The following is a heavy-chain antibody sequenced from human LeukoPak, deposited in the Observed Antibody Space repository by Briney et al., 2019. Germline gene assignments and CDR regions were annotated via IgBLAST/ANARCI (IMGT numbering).Heavy chain of an antibody. CDR2: IYYAGRT. D-gene: IGHD3-3*01. CDR3: ARQGRFSYFGMDV. Sequence: SETLSLTCTVPGDSINGFYWSWIRQPPGKGLEWVAYIYYAGRTTHNPSLKSRVTISVDTSKNQFSLKLTSLTAADTAVYYCARQGRFSYFGMDVWGQGTTVTVSS. CDR1: GDSINGFY. J-gene: IGHJ6*02. V-gene: IGHV4-59*08.